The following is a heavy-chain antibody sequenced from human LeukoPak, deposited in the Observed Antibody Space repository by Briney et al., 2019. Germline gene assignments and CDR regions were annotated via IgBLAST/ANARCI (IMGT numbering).Heavy chain of an antibody. J-gene: IGHJ4*02. Sequence: GGSLRLSCEVSGFTFSSYWMNWVRQAPGKGLEWVANIKQDGSDEYYVDSVKGRFTISRDNAKNSLYLQMNSLRAEDTAVYYCAIIPRAAAGPSARSPFHYWGQGTPVTVSS. V-gene: IGHV3-7*01. D-gene: IGHD6-13*01. CDR1: GFTFSSYW. CDR2: IKQDGSDE. CDR3: AIIPRAAAGPSARSPFHY.